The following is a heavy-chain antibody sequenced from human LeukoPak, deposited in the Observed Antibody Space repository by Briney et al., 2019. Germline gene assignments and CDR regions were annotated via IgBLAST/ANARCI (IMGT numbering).Heavy chain of an antibody. D-gene: IGHD5-24*01. J-gene: IGHJ4*02. CDR3: ARARDGYNSTAFDY. V-gene: IGHV1-46*01. Sequence: ASVRVSCKASGYTFTNYYMHWMRQAPGQGLGWMGIINPSGGSTSYAQKFQGRVTMTRDMSTSTVYMELSSLRSEDTAVYYCARARDGYNSTAFDYWGQGTLVTVSS. CDR2: INPSGGST. CDR1: GYTFTNYY.